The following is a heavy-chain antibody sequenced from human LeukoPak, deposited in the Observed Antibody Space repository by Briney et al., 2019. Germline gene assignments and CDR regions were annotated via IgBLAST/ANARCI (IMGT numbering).Heavy chain of an antibody. J-gene: IGHJ3*02. V-gene: IGHV3-13*01. Sequence: PGGSLRLSCAASGFTFSNYDMHWLRQATGKGLEWVSGIGIPGDTYYPDSVKGRFTISRENAKNSFYLQMNSLRAGDTAVYFCARAHVAAGLAFDIWGQGTMVTVSS. CDR1: GFTFSNYD. D-gene: IGHD6-25*01. CDR2: IGIPGDT. CDR3: ARAHVAAGLAFDI.